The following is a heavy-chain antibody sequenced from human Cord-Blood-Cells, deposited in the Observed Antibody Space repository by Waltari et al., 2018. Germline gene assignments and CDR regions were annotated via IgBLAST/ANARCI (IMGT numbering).Heavy chain of an antibody. Sequence: QVQLVQSGAEAKKPGASVNVSCKASGTTFTGHYMHWVRQAPGQGLEWMGRINPNSGGTNYAQKFQGRVTMTRDTSISTAYMELSRLRSDDTAVYYCARDTSGSFDYWGQGTLVTVSS. CDR1: GTTFTGHY. D-gene: IGHD1-26*01. CDR2: INPNSGGT. V-gene: IGHV1-2*06. CDR3: ARDTSGSFDY. J-gene: IGHJ4*02.